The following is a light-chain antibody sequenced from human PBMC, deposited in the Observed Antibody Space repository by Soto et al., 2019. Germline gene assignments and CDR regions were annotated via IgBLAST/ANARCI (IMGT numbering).Light chain of an antibody. Sequence: DIQITQSPSTLSASVGDRVTITCRASQYISSWLAWYQQKPGKAPKLLIYKASSLESGVPSRFSGSGSGTEFTLTISSLQPDDFATYYCQQYNSQRTFGQGTKVEIK. J-gene: IGKJ1*01. CDR3: QQYNSQRT. CDR1: QYISSW. V-gene: IGKV1-5*03. CDR2: KAS.